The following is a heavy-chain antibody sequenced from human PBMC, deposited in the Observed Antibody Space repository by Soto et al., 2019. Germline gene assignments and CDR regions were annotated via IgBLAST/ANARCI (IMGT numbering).Heavy chain of an antibody. D-gene: IGHD3-9*01. CDR3: AREGRLGSAFDI. J-gene: IGHJ3*02. CDR1: GFTFSSYS. CDR2: ISSSSSYI. Sequence: GGSLRLSCAASGFTFSSYSMNWVRKAPGKGLEWVSSISSSSSYIYYADSVKGRFTISRDNAKNSLYLQMNSLRAEDTAVYYCAREGRLGSAFDIWGQGTMVTVSS. V-gene: IGHV3-21*01.